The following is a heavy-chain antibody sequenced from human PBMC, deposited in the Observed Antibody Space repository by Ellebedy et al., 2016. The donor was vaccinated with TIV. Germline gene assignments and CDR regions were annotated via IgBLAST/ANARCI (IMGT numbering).Heavy chain of an antibody. D-gene: IGHD3-16*01. J-gene: IGHJ6*02. V-gene: IGHV3-21*01. CDR3: ASKGETYYYAMDV. CDR2: ISSSSSYI. Sequence: GESLKISXAASGFTFSSYSMNWVRQAPGKGLEWVSSISSSSSYIYYADSVKGRFTISRDNAKNSLFLQMNSLRAEDTAVYYCASKGETYYYAMDVWGQGTTVTVSS. CDR1: GFTFSSYS.